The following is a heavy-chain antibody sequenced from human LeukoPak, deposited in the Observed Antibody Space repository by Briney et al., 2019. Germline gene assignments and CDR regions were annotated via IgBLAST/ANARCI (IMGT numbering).Heavy chain of an antibody. CDR1: GCTFTSYY. CDR3: ARDVSGGVTHLWTTTYYMDV. D-gene: IGHD3-16*01. V-gene: IGHV1-46*01. Sequence: ASVKVSCKSAGCTFTSYYMHWVRQAPGQGLEWMGIINPSGGSTSYAQKFQGRVTMTRDTSTSTVYMELSSLRSEDKAVYYCARDVSGGVTHLWTTTYYMDVWGKGPTATISS. CDR2: INPSGGST. J-gene: IGHJ6*03.